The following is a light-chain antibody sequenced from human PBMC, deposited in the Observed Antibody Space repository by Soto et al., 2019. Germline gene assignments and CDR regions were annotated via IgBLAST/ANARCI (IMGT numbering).Light chain of an antibody. CDR2: DAS. CDR3: QEGTYWPA. V-gene: IGKV3-11*01. J-gene: IGKJ4*01. Sequence: EIVLTQSPAILSLSPGEKATLSCRASQSVSGSLGWYQQKPGQAPRLIIYDASVRATGIPARFSGSGSGTDFTLTISXLEPEDFAVYYCQEGTYWPAFGGGTKVDIK. CDR1: QSVSGS.